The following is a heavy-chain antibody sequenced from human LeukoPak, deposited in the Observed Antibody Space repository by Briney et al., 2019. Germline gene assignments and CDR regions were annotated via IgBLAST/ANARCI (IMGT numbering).Heavy chain of an antibody. J-gene: IGHJ6*02. Sequence: ASVEVSCKASGYTFTSYDINWVRQATGQGLEWMGWMNPNSGNTGYAQKFQGRVTMTRNTSISTAYMELSSLRSEDTAVYYCARGLYSGYGNYYYYHGMDVWGQGTTVTVSS. CDR2: MNPNSGNT. V-gene: IGHV1-8*01. D-gene: IGHD5-12*01. CDR3: ARGLYSGYGNYYYYHGMDV. CDR1: GYTFTSYD.